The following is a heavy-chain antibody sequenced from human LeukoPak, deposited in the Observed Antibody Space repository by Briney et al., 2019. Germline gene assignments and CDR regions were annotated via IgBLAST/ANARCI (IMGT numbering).Heavy chain of an antibody. D-gene: IGHD3-22*01. CDR2: IKQYGSEK. J-gene: IGHJ4*02. V-gene: IGHV3-7*01. Sequence: PGGSLRLSCVASGFTSSNYWMIWVRQAPGKGLEWVANIKQYGSEKYYVDSVKGRFTISRDNTKNSLYVQMNSLRAEDTAVYYCARAKAETSGSIDYWGQGALVTVSS. CDR3: ARAKAETSGSIDY. CDR1: GFTSSNYW.